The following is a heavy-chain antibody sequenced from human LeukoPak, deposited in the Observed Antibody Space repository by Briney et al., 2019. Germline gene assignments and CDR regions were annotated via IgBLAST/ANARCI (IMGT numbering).Heavy chain of an antibody. J-gene: IGHJ4*02. Sequence: ASVKVSCKASGGTFSSYAISWVRQAPGQGLEWMGGINAGNGNTKYSQKFQGRVTITRDTSASTAYMELSSLRSEDTAVYYCARDPPYGSLFDYWGQGTLVTVSS. D-gene: IGHD4-17*01. CDR1: GGTFSSYA. V-gene: IGHV1-3*01. CDR3: ARDPPYGSLFDY. CDR2: INAGNGNT.